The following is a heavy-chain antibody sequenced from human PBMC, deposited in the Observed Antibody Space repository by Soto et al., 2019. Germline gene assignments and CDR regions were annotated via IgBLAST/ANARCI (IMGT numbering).Heavy chain of an antibody. CDR1: GFTFSSFA. CDR3: AKDPPTTGTTFDY. D-gene: IGHD1-1*01. Sequence: PGGSLRLSCAASGFTFSSFAIIFFRQSPVKGLEWVSTINKSGGSTYYADSVKGRFTISRDNSKNMLFLQINGLRAEDTAVYYCAKDPPTTGTTFDYWGRGTLVTVSS. CDR2: INKSGGST. V-gene: IGHV3-23*01. J-gene: IGHJ4*02.